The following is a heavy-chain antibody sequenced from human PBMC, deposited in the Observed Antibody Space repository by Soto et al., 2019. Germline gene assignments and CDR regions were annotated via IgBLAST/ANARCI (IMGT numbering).Heavy chain of an antibody. CDR3: AKDRGSTSCYSLAFCYYYGMDV. Sequence: LRLSCAASGFSFSSYGMHWVRQAPGKGLEWVALISYDGNNKYYADSVKGRFTISRDNSKNTLFLQMNSLRAEDTAVYYCAKDRGSTSCYSLAFCYYYGMDVWGQGTTVTVSS. D-gene: IGHD2-2*01. V-gene: IGHV3-30*18. CDR1: GFSFSSYG. CDR2: ISYDGNNK. J-gene: IGHJ6*02.